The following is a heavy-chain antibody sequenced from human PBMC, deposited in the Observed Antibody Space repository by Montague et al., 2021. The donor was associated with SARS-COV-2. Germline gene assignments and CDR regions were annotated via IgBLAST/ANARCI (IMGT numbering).Heavy chain of an antibody. CDR3: ARWYYGSGSYPH. CDR1: GYSISSGYY. J-gene: IGHJ4*02. Sequence: SETLSLTCSVSGYSISSGYYWGWIRQPPGKGLEWIENIYHGGGTYYSPSLKSRVTVSVDTSKNQFSLRLSSVTAADTAVYYCARWYYGSGSYPHWGQGTLVTVSS. V-gene: IGHV4-38-2*01. D-gene: IGHD3-10*01. CDR2: IYHGGGT.